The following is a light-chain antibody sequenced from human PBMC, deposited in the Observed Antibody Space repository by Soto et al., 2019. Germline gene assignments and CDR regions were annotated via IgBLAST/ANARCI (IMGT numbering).Light chain of an antibody. CDR3: AAWDDSLNASV. V-gene: IGLV1-44*01. J-gene: IGLJ1*01. Sequence: HSVLTQPPSASGAPGQRVTISCSGSSSNVGSNTVSWYQQFPGTAPKLLIHSNNKRPSGVPDRFSGSKSGTSASLAISGLQSEDEADYYCAAWDDSLNASVFGGGTKVTVL. CDR1: SSNVGSNT. CDR2: SNN.